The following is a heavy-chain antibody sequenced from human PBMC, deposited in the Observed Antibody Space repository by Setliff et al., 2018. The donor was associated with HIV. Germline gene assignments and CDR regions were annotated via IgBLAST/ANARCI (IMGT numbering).Heavy chain of an antibody. CDR3: ASLLSRRYYYDRSGYSYRDY. CDR2: INHSGSP. J-gene: IGHJ4*02. Sequence: PSETLSLTCVVYNGSFSGHYWSWIRQPPGKGLEWIGEINHSGSPNYNSSLKSRVTISLDTSKNQFSLKLSSVTAADTAVYYCASLLSRRYYYDRSGYSYRDYWGQGTLVTVSS. D-gene: IGHD3-22*01. V-gene: IGHV4-34*01. CDR1: NGSFSGHY.